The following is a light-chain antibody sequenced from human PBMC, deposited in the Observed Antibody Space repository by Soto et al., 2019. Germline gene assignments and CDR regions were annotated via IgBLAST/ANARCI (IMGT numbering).Light chain of an antibody. Sequence: QSALTQPHSVSGSPGQSVTISCTGTSTDFVSYNRVSWYQQPPGTAPKLIIYEASNRPSGVPDRFSGSKSGNTASLTISGLQAADEADYYCSLYTSENTYVFGTGTKVTV. CDR2: EAS. V-gene: IGLV2-18*01. CDR3: SLYTSENTYV. CDR1: STDFVSYNR. J-gene: IGLJ1*01.